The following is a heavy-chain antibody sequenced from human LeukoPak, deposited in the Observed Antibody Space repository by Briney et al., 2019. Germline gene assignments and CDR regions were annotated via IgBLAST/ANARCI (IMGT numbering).Heavy chain of an antibody. CDR3: ANGKSEYSSGWPRGTF. D-gene: IGHD6-19*01. J-gene: IGHJ4*02. CDR2: INPDGSTT. V-gene: IGHV3-74*01. Sequence: GGSLRLSCAASGFTLSGYWIHWVRQAPGKGLVWVARINPDGSTTSYADSVKGRFTISRDNSKNTLYLQMNSLRAEDTAVYYCANGKSEYSSGWPRGTFWGQGTPVTVSS. CDR1: GFTLSGYW.